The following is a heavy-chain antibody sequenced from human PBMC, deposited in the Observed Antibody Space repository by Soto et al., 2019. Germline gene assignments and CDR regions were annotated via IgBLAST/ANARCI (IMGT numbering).Heavy chain of an antibody. CDR3: ARDVGIHDAFDI. V-gene: IGHV4-59*13. J-gene: IGHJ3*02. Sequence: QVRLHESGPGLVQPSETLSLTCTVATDSFNDYYWSWIRQPPGKGLEWIGSIYHTGNTNYNPSLESRVSISVDTSKIQFSLSLSSLTAADTAVYYCARDVGIHDAFDIWGQGTLVTVSS. CDR2: IYHTGNT. D-gene: IGHD5-18*01. CDR1: TDSFNDYY.